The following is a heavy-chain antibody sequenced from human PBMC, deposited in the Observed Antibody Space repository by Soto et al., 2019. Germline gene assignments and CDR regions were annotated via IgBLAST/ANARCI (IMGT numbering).Heavy chain of an antibody. V-gene: IGHV3-30*18. Sequence: GGSLRLSCAASGFTFSSYAMHWVRQAPGKGLEWVAVISFDGSMKYYADSVKGRFTISRDNSKNTLYLQMNSLRSEDTAVYYCAKGSRGIAVALLDYWGQGTLVTVSS. CDR2: ISFDGSMK. CDR1: GFTFSSYA. J-gene: IGHJ4*02. D-gene: IGHD6-19*01. CDR3: AKGSRGIAVALLDY.